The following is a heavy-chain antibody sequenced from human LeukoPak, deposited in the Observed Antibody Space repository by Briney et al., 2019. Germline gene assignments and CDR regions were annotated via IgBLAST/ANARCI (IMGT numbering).Heavy chain of an antibody. D-gene: IGHD3-10*01. CDR3: AKIFEVRGARRAKEY. Sequence: GGSLRLSCAASGFTFSDYGMHWVRQAPGKGLEWVALISYDGGNKFYADSVRDRFTISRNNSKNTLFLQMNSLRIEDTAVYYCAKIFEVRGARRAKEYWGQGALWLPS. J-gene: IGHJ1*01. CDR1: GFTFSDYG. V-gene: IGHV3-30*18. CDR2: ISYDGGNK.